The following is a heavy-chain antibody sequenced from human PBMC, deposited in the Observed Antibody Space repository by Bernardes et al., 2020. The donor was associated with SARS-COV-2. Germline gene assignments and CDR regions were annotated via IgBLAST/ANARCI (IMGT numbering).Heavy chain of an antibody. CDR2: ISGSGDHT. Sequence: GGSLRLSCAASGFTFSGYAMNWVRQAPGKGLEWVSAISGSGDHTYYPDSVKGRFTISRDNSRDTLYLQMNSLRAEDTALYYCGKAGNGVATAPVNWGQGTLATV. CDR1: GFTFSGYA. J-gene: IGHJ4*02. V-gene: IGHV3-23*01. CDR3: GKAGNGVATAPVN. D-gene: IGHD5-12*01.